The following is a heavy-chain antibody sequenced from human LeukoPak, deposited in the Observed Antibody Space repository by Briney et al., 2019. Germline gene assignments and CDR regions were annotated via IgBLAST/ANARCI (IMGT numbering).Heavy chain of an antibody. CDR1: GGSISNYY. CDR2: INHSGST. V-gene: IGHV4-34*01. Sequence: SETLSLTCTVSGGSISNYYWSWIRQPAGRGLEWIGEINHSGSTNYNPSLKSRVTISVDTSKNQFSLKLSSVTAADTAVYYCARRKITGRNFDYWGQGTLVTVSS. J-gene: IGHJ4*02. D-gene: IGHD1-20*01. CDR3: ARRKITGRNFDY.